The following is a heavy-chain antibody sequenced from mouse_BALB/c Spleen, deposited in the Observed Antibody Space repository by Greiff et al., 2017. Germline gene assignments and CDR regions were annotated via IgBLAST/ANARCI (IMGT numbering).Heavy chain of an antibody. D-gene: IGHD1-1*01. CDR3: AFYYGSSYSYAMDY. Sequence: VQLQQSGAELVRPGALVKLSCKASGFNIKDYYMHWVKQRPEQGLEWIGWIDPENGNTIYDPKFQGKASITADTSSNTAYLQLSSLTSEDTAVYYCAFYYGSSYSYAMDYWGQGTSVTVCS. V-gene: IGHV14-1*02. CDR2: IDPENGNT. J-gene: IGHJ4*01. CDR1: GFNIKDYY.